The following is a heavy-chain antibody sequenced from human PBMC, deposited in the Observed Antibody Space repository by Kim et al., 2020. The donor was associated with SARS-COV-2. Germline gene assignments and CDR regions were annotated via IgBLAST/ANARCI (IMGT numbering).Heavy chain of an antibody. CDR2: INAGNGNT. V-gene: IGHV1-3*01. CDR3: ARAKSGYDFSPYYYYYGMDV. Sequence: ASVKVSCKASGYTFTSYAMHWVRQAPGQRLEWMGWINAGNGNTKYSQKFQGRVTITRDTSASTAYMELSSLRSEDTAVYYCARAKSGYDFSPYYYYYGMDVWGQGTTVTVSS. D-gene: IGHD5-12*01. CDR1: GYTFTSYA. J-gene: IGHJ6*02.